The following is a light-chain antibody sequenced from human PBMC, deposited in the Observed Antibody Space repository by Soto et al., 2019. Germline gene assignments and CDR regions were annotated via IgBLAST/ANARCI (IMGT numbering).Light chain of an antibody. CDR2: NVS. J-gene: IGLJ1*01. CDR1: SSDFGAYNY. CDR3: TSYTSGSLYV. Sequence: QSVLTQPASVSGSPGQSITISCTGTSSDFGAYNYVSWYQQYPGKVPKLLIYNVSNRPSGVSNHFSGSKSGNTASLTISGPQAEDEADYFCTSYTSGSLYVFGTGTKVTVL. V-gene: IGLV2-14*01.